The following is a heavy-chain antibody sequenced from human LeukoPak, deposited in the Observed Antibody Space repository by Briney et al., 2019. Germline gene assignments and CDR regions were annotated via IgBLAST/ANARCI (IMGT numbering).Heavy chain of an antibody. Sequence: GASVKVSCKVSGYTLTELSMHWVRQAPGKGLEWMGGFDPEDGETIYAQKFQGRVTMTEDTSTDTAYTELSSLRSEDTAVYYCATRYGSVPRRAFDIWGQGTMVTVSS. V-gene: IGHV1-24*01. J-gene: IGHJ3*02. CDR1: GYTLTELS. CDR2: FDPEDGET. D-gene: IGHD3-10*01. CDR3: ATRYGSVPRRAFDI.